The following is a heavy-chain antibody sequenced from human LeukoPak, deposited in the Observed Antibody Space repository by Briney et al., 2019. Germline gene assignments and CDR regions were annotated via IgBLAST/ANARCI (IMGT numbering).Heavy chain of an antibody. J-gene: IGHJ6*04. V-gene: IGHV4-38-2*01. CDR2: IYHSGST. CDR3: ARGLTRYYYGMDV. D-gene: IGHD3-9*01. CDR1: GYSISSGYY. Sequence: SETLSLTCAVSGYSISSGYYWGWIRQPPGKGLEWIGSIYHSGSTYYNPSLKSRVTISEDTSKNQFSLKLSSVTAADTAVYYCARGLTRYYYGMDVWGKGTTVTVSS.